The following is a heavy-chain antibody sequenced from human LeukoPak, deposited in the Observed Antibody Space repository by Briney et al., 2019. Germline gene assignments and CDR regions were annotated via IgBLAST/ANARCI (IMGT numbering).Heavy chain of an antibody. V-gene: IGHV4-59*08. CDR2: IYYSGST. CDR1: GGSISSYY. Sequence: SETLSLTCTVSGGSISSYYWSWIRQPPGKGLEWIGYIYYSGSTNYNPSLKSRVTISVDTSKNQLSLKLSSVTAADTAVYYCARGKDFWSGYYSSRNYGMDVWGQGTTVTVSS. J-gene: IGHJ6*02. CDR3: ARGKDFWSGYYSSRNYGMDV. D-gene: IGHD3-3*01.